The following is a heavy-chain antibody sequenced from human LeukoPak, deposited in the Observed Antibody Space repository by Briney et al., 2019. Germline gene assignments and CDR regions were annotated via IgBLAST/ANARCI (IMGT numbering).Heavy chain of an antibody. J-gene: IGHJ4*02. CDR3: AREIYSNYGLAYFDY. V-gene: IGHV3-48*03. CDR2: ITSGSTI. Sequence: PGGSLRLSCVASVFTFISYEMNWVRQAPGKGLEWVSYITSGSTIYYADSVKGRFTISRDNAKNSLYLQMNRLIAEDTPVYYCAREIYSNYGLAYFDYWGQGTLVTVSS. D-gene: IGHD4-11*01. CDR1: VFTFISYE.